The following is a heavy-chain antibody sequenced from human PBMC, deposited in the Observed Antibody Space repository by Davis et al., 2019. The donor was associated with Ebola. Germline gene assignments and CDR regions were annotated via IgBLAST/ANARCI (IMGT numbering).Heavy chain of an antibody. D-gene: IGHD6-19*01. CDR1: GGTFVSYT. J-gene: IGHJ5*01. CDR2: VIPILDIT. V-gene: IGHV1-69*02. Sequence: SVKVSCKASGGTFVSYTMNWVRQAPGQGLEWMGRVIPILDITTYAQKFQGRVTITADKSTSTAYLELGSLRSEDTAIYYCAKGTSSGFDSWGQGSLVTVSS. CDR3: AKGTSSGFDS.